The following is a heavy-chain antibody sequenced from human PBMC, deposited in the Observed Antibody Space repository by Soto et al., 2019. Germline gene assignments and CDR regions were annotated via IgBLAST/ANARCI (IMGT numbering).Heavy chain of an antibody. CDR3: AFSGSYHGTSSFDY. V-gene: IGHV3-48*02. CDR2: ISSSSSTI. D-gene: IGHD1-26*01. CDR1: GFTFSSYS. Sequence: GGSLRLSCAASGFTFSSYSMNWVRQAPGKGLEWVSYISSSSSTIYYADSVKGRFTISRDNAKNSLYLQMNSLRDEDTAVYYCAFSGSYHGTSSFDYWGQGTLVTVSS. J-gene: IGHJ4*02.